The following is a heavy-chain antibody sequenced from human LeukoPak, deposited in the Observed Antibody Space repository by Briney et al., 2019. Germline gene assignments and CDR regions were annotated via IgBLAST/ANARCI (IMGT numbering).Heavy chain of an antibody. D-gene: IGHD2-2*02. CDR1: GYTFTSYY. CDR2: INPSGGST. CDR3: ARDVVGAIYPRIPYDY. J-gene: IGHJ4*02. Sequence: GASVKVSCKASGYTFTSYYMHWVRQAPGQGLEWMGIINPSGGSTSYAQKFQGRVTMTRDMSTSTVYMELSSLRSEDTAVYYCARDVVGAIYPRIPYDYWGQGTLVTVSS. V-gene: IGHV1-46*01.